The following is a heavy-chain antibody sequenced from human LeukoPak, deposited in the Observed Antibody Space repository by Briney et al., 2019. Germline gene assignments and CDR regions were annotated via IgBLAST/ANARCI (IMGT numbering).Heavy chain of an antibody. J-gene: IGHJ5*02. CDR3: AKEARGYCSSTSCYRNWFDP. CDR2: ISGSGGST. V-gene: IGHV3-23*01. CDR1: GFAFSSYA. D-gene: IGHD2-2*02. Sequence: GGSLRLSCAASGFAFSSYAMSWVRQAPGKGLEWVSAISGSGGSTYYADSVKGRFTISRDNSKNTLYLQMNSLRAEDTALYYCAKEARGYCSSTSCYRNWFDPWGQGTLVTVSS.